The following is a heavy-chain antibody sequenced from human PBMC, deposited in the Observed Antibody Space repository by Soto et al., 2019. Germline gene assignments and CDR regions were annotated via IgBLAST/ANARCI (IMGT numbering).Heavy chain of an antibody. Sequence: GGSLRLSCVASGFTFSSYGMHWVRQAPGKGLEWVAVISYDGSNKYYADSVKGRFTISRDNSKNTLYLQMDSLRAEDTAVYYCARTLTPLYDYGDSLDYWGQGTLVTVSS. V-gene: IGHV3-30*03. CDR1: GFTFSSYG. D-gene: IGHD4-17*01. J-gene: IGHJ4*02. CDR2: ISYDGSNK. CDR3: ARTLTPLYDYGDSLDY.